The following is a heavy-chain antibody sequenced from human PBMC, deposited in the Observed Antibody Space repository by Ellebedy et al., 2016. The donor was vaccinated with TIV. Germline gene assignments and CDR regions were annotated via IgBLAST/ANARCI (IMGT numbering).Heavy chain of an antibody. CDR2: IIPMLGIA. CDR1: GGTFSNYA. J-gene: IGHJ4*02. V-gene: IGHV1-69*04. CDR3: ARWDGTGGTLQGPYDY. Sequence: AASVKVSCKASGGTFSNYAINWARQAPGQGLVWMGRIIPMLGIADYAQNFQGRVTFTADKSTTTAYMDLSSLRSEDTAVYYCARWDGTGGTLQGPYDYWGQGTLVNVTS. D-gene: IGHD2-8*02.